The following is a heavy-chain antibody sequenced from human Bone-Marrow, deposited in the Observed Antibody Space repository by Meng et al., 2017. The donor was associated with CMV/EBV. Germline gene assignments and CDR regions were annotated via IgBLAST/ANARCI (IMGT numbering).Heavy chain of an antibody. V-gene: IGHV1-2*02. D-gene: IGHD1-1*01. CDR3: ASFVSNPYNRFDY. CDR2: INPNSGGT. J-gene: IGHJ4*02. Sequence: ASVKVSCKASGYTFTGYYMHWVRQAPGQGLEWMGWINPNSGGTNYAQKFRGRVTMTRDTSISTAYMELSRLRSDDTAVYYCASFVSNPYNRFDYWGQGTLVTVSS. CDR1: GYTFTGYY.